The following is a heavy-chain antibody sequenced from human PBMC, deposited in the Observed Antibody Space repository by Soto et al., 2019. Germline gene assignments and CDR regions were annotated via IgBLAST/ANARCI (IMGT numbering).Heavy chain of an antibody. CDR1: GFTFSSYA. D-gene: IGHD5-12*01. V-gene: IGHV3-23*01. CDR3: SKAYEDPEYYFDY. J-gene: IGHJ4*02. CDR2: ISGSGGST. Sequence: EVQLLESGGGLVQPGGSLRLSCAASGFTFSSYAMSWVRQAPGKGLEWVSAISGSGGSTYYADSVKGRFTISRDNSKNTLYLQMNSLRAEDTAVYYCSKAYEDPEYYFDYWGQGTLVTVSS.